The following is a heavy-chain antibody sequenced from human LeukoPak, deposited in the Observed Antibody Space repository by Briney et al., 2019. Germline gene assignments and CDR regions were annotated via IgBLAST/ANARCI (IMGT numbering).Heavy chain of an antibody. CDR3: AKGLVGATHSDAFDI. Sequence: GGSLRLSCAASGFTFSSYAMSWVRQAPGKGLEWVSAISGSGGSTYYADSVKGRFTISRGNSKNTLYLQMNSLRAEDTAVYYCAKGLVGATHSDAFDIWGQGTMVTVSS. CDR2: ISGSGGST. CDR1: GFTFSSYA. D-gene: IGHD1-26*01. J-gene: IGHJ3*02. V-gene: IGHV3-23*01.